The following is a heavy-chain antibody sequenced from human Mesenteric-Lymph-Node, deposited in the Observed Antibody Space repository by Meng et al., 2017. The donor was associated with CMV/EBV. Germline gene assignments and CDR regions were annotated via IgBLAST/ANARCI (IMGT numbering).Heavy chain of an antibody. D-gene: IGHD1-26*01. CDR2: IRYDGSDQ. V-gene: IGHV3-30*02. Sequence: GESLKISCAASGFTFSSYGMYWVRQAPGKGLEWVAFIRYDGSDQYSADSVKGRFAVSRDNSKNTVFLQMNSLRSEDTAVYYCARDQTVGASDYWGQGTLVTVSS. CDR3: ARDQTVGASDY. CDR1: GFTFSSYG. J-gene: IGHJ4*02.